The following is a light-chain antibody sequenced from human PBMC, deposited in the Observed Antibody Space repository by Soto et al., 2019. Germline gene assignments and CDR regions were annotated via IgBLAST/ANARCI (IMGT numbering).Light chain of an antibody. CDR1: SSDVGGHNY. V-gene: IGLV2-14*03. Sequence: QSALTQVASVSASPGQSITISCTGTSSDVGGHNYVSWYQQHPGKALKLMIYNVDYRPSGVSNRFSGSKSGNTASLTISGLQADDEAYYYCSSYADSSTVVFGGGTKVTVL. J-gene: IGLJ2*01. CDR3: SSYADSSTVV. CDR2: NVD.